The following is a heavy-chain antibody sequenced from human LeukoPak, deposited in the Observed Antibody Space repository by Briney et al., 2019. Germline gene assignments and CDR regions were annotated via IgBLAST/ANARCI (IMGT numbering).Heavy chain of an antibody. D-gene: IGHD2-2*03. CDR3: AAGGYCSGTSCYGFDY. CDR1: GFTFTSSA. Sequence: SVKVSCKASGFTFTSSAVQWVRQARGQRLEWIGWIVVGSGNTNYAQKFQERVTITRDMSTSTAYMELSSLRSEDTAVYYCAAGGYCSGTSCYGFDYWGQGTLVTVSS. J-gene: IGHJ4*02. CDR2: IVVGSGNT. V-gene: IGHV1-58*01.